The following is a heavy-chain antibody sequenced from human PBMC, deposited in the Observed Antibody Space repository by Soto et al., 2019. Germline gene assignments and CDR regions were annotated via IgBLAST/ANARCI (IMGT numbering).Heavy chain of an antibody. V-gene: IGHV4-31*03. J-gene: IGHJ5*02. CDR2: IFYSGTT. Sequence: SETLSLTCTVAGISIRSGGYYWSWIRQHPGKGLEWIGYIFYSGTTYYNPSLKSRVTISVDTSKNQFSLKLSSVTAADTAVYYCARSVDPWGQGTLVS. CDR3: ARSVDP. CDR1: GISIRSGGYY.